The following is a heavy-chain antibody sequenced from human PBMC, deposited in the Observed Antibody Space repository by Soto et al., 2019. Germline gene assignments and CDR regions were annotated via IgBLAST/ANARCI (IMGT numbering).Heavy chain of an antibody. CDR1: GFTFSSYA. Sequence: PGGSLRLSCAAPGFTFSSYAMHWVRQAPGTGLEWVAVISYEGSNKYYADCVKGRFTISRDNSKNTLYLQMNSLRTEDTAVYYCARVLGGMATVPFDYWGQGALVTVSS. CDR2: ISYEGSNK. V-gene: IGHV3-30-3*01. J-gene: IGHJ4*02. CDR3: ARVLGGMATVPFDY. D-gene: IGHD4-4*01.